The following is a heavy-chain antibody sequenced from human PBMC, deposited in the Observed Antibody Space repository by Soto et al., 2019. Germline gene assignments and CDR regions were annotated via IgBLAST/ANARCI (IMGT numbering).Heavy chain of an antibody. V-gene: IGHV3-21*01. J-gene: IGHJ4*02. CDR3: ARPTYSCSGGSCYSYYFDS. Sequence: GGSLRLSCAASGFTFSSYSMNWVRQAPGKGLEWVSSISGSSSYIFYADSVKGRFTISRDNAKNSLYLQMNSLRAEDTAVYFCARPTYSCSGGSCYSYYFDSWGQGTLVTVSS. D-gene: IGHD2-15*01. CDR2: ISGSSSYI. CDR1: GFTFSSYS.